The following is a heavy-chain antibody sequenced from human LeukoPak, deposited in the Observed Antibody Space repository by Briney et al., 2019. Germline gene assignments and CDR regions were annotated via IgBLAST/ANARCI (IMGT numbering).Heavy chain of an antibody. CDR3: AKPPPDSSSWLFDF. D-gene: IGHD6-13*01. J-gene: IGHJ4*02. CDR1: GFTFSSYA. V-gene: IGHV3-23*01. CDR2: VNGSGDST. Sequence: GGSLRLSCAASGFTFSSYAMSWVRQAPGKGLEWVSTVNGSGDSTYYADSVKGRFTISRDNSKNTLYLQMNSLRAEDTAVYYCAKPPPDSSSWLFDFWGQGTLVTVSS.